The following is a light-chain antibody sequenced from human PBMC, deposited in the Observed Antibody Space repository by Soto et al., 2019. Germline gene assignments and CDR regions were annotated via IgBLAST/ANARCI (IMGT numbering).Light chain of an antibody. J-gene: IGKJ4*01. CDR3: QQVNSYPRT. CDR1: EGISSN. Sequence: DIQLTQSPSFLSASVGDRVTITCRASEGISSNLAWYQQKPGKAPKLLIYEASTLQTEVPSRFSGSGSATEFTLTISSLQPEDFATYYGQQVNSYPRTFGGGTKVEIK. V-gene: IGKV1-9*01. CDR2: EAS.